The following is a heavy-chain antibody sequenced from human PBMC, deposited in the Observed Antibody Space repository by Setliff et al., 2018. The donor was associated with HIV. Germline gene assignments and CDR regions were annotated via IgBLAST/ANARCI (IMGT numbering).Heavy chain of an antibody. D-gene: IGHD2-2*01. Sequence: ASVKVSCKASGYTFTGYYIHWVRQAPGQGLEWMGWINPNSGGTNYAQRFQGRVTMTRDTSISTAYMELSRLRSDDTAVYYCASPSSPFTRQHYYRDVWGKGTTVTVSS. CDR2: INPNSGGT. J-gene: IGHJ6*03. CDR3: ASPSSPFTRQHYYRDV. V-gene: IGHV1-2*02. CDR1: GYTFTGYY.